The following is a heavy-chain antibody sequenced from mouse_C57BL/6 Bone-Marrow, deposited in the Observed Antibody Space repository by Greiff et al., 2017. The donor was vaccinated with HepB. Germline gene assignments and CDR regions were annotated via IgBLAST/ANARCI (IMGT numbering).Heavy chain of an antibody. V-gene: IGHV1-72*01. CDR2: IDPNSGGT. Sequence: QVQLQQPGAELVKPGASVKLSCKASGYTFTSYWMHWVKQRPGRGLEWIGRIDPNSGGTKHNEKFKSKATLTVDKPSSTAYMQSSSLTSEDSAVYYCASTIYYYGSSSFAYWGQGTLVTVSA. CDR1: GYTFTSYW. D-gene: IGHD1-1*01. CDR3: ASTIYYYGSSSFAY. J-gene: IGHJ3*01.